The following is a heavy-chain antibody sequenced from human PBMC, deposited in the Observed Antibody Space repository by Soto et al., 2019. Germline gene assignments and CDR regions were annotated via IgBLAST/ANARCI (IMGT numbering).Heavy chain of an antibody. CDR1: GFTFDDYT. Sequence: GGSLRLSCAASGFTFDDYTMHWVRQAPGKGLEWVSLISWDGGSTYYADSVKGRFTISRDNSKNSLYLQMNSLRTEDTALYYCAKDIGGGRYGDYVEDYYGMDVWGQGTTVTVSS. J-gene: IGHJ6*02. CDR3: AKDIGGGRYGDYVEDYYGMDV. CDR2: ISWDGGST. V-gene: IGHV3-43*01. D-gene: IGHD4-17*01.